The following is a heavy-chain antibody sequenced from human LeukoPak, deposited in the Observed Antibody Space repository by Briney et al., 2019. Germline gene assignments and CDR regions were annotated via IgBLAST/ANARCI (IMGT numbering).Heavy chain of an antibody. CDR2: IIPIFGTA. CDR1: GGTFSSYA. Sequence: SVKVSCKASGGTFSSYAISWVRQAPGQGLEWMGGIIPIFGTANYAQKFQGRVTITADESTSTAYMELSSLRSEDTAVYYCARDRRLSYSSSGWYFDLWGRGTLVTVSS. J-gene: IGHJ2*01. CDR3: ARDRRLSYSSSGWYFDL. V-gene: IGHV1-69*13. D-gene: IGHD6-6*01.